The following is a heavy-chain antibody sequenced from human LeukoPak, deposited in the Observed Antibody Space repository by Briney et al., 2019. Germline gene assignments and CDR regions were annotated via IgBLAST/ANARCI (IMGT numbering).Heavy chain of an antibody. CDR3: ARDLGYFDY. CDR1: GFTFSSYG. Sequence: GGSLRLSCAASGFTFSSYGMHWVRHAPGKGLEWVTFLWYDGSNKYYADSVKGRFTISRDNSKNTLYLQMNTLRAEDTAAYYCARDLGYFDYWGQGTLVTVSS. CDR2: LWYDGSNK. V-gene: IGHV3-33*01. J-gene: IGHJ4*02.